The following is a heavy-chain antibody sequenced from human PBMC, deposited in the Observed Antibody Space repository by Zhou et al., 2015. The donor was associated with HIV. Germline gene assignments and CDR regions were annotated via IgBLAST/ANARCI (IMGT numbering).Heavy chain of an antibody. CDR2: IIPIFGTA. J-gene: IGHJ1*01. Sequence: QVQLVQSGAEVKKPGSSVKVSCKASGGTFSSYAISWVRQAPGQGLEWMGGIIPIFGTANYAQKFQGRVTITADKSTSTAYMELSSLRSEDTAVYYCALRDTMVRGVMGYFQHWGQGTLVTVSS. D-gene: IGHD3-10*01. CDR3: ALRDTMVRGVMGYFQH. V-gene: IGHV1-69*06. CDR1: GGTFSSYA.